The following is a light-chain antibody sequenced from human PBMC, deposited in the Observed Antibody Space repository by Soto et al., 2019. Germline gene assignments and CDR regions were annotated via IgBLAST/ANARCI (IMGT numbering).Light chain of an antibody. Sequence: SYELTQPPSVSVSPGQTASITCSGDKLGNKYVCWYQQKPGQSPVVVIYQDSKRPSGIPERFFGSNSGNTATLSISGTQAMDEADYYCQAWDSSTEDVVFGGGTKLTVL. CDR2: QDS. CDR3: QAWDSSTEDVV. J-gene: IGLJ2*01. V-gene: IGLV3-1*01. CDR1: KLGNKY.